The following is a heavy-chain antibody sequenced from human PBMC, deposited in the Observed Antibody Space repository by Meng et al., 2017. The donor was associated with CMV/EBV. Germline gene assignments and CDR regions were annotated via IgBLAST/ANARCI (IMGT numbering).Heavy chain of an antibody. CDR2: IIPIFGTA. D-gene: IGHD6-6*01. Sequence: GTFSSYGISWVRQAPGQGLEWMGGIIPIFGTANYEQKFQGRVTITTDESTSTAYMELSSLRSEDTAVYYCARAGSIAALFGGGWFDPWGQGTLVTVSS. CDR1: GTFSSYG. J-gene: IGHJ5*02. V-gene: IGHV1-69*05. CDR3: ARAGSIAALFGGGWFDP.